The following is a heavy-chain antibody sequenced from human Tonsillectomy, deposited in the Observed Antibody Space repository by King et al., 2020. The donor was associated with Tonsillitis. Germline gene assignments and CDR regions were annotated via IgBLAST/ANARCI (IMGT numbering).Heavy chain of an antibody. D-gene: IGHD1-26*01. CDR1: GYTFTSYG. V-gene: IGHV1-18*04. CDR3: ARVISGSYRFYFDY. CDR2: IRVYTGNT. J-gene: IGHJ4*02. Sequence: QLVQSGGEVKKPGASVKVSCQASGYTFTSYGITWVRQAPGQGPEWMGWIRVYTGNTDYAQKLQGRVTMTADTSTSTAYMELRSLTSDDTAVYYCARVISGSYRFYFDYWGQGTLVTVSS.